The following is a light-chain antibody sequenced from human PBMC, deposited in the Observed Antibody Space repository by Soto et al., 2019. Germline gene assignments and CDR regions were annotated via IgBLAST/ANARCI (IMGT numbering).Light chain of an antibody. J-gene: IGLJ2*01. V-gene: IGLV1-44*01. CDR3: AAWDDSLNGHVV. CDR2: SNN. Sequence: QSVLTQPPSASGTPGQRVTSSSGSSSNIGDNTVNWYQQLPGRAPKLLIYSNNHRPSGVPDRFSGSKSGTSASLAISGLRSEDEADYYCAAWDDSLNGHVVFGGGTKLTVL. CDR1: SSNIGDNT.